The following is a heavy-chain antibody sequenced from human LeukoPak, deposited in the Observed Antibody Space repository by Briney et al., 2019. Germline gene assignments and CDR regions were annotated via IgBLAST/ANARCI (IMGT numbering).Heavy chain of an antibody. CDR1: GYSFTSYW. CDR3: ARQGDWNYDYYYMDV. Sequence: GESLKISCKGSGYSFTSYWIGWVRQMPGKGLEWMGIIYPGDSDTRYSPSFQGQVTISADKSISTAYLQWSSLKASDTAMYYCARQGDWNYDYYYMDVRGKGTTVTVSS. V-gene: IGHV5-51*01. D-gene: IGHD3/OR15-3a*01. CDR2: IYPGDSDT. J-gene: IGHJ6*03.